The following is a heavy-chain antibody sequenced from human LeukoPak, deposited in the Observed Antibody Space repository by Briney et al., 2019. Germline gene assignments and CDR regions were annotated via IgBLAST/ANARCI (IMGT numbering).Heavy chain of an antibody. CDR2: IDPSDSYT. CDR3: ARHSHYDFWSGYLDY. V-gene: IGHV5-10-1*01. D-gene: IGHD3-3*01. J-gene: IGHJ4*02. Sequence: GESLKISCKGAGYTFTSYWISWVRQLPGKGLEWMGKIDPSDSYTSYSPSFQGHVTISADKSISAAFLQWSSLKASDTAMYYCARHSHYDFWSGYLDYWGQGTLVTVSS. CDR1: GYTFTSYW.